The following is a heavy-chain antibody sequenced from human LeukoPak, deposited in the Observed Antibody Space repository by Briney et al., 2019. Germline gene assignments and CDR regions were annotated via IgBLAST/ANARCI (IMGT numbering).Heavy chain of an antibody. D-gene: IGHD6-13*01. CDR3: ASVKVAQLVPQYFQH. CDR1: GGSISSSSYY. V-gene: IGHV4-39*07. CDR2: IYNSGRT. J-gene: IGHJ1*01. Sequence: SETLSLTCTVSGGSISSSSYYWGWIRQPPGKGREGIWSIYNSGRTYCNPSVKSRVIIAVYTTKNHFSMKLTSVTAAETAGHYCASVKVAQLVPQYFQHWGQGTLVTVSS.